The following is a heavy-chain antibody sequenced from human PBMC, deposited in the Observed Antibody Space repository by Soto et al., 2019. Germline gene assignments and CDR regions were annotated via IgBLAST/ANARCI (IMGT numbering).Heavy chain of an antibody. V-gene: IGHV1-18*01. J-gene: IGHJ6*03. CDR3: ARGYYDFWSGYYLKNYYYYYMDV. CDR2: ISAYNGNT. D-gene: IGHD3-3*01. Sequence: QVQLVQSGAEVKKPGASVKVSCKASGYTFTSYGISWVRQAPGQGLEWMGWISAYNGNTNYAQKLQGRVTMTTDTSTSKAYMELRSLRSDDTAVYYCARGYYDFWSGYYLKNYYYYYMDVWGKGTTVTVSS. CDR1: GYTFTSYG.